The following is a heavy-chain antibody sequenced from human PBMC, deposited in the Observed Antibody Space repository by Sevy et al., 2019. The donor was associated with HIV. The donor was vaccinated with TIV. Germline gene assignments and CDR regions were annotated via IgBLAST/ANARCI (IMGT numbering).Heavy chain of an antibody. D-gene: IGHD1-26*01. Sequence: GGSLRLSCAASGFAFSTHAMHWVRQAPGKGLEWVAVISYEGTETFYAASVEGRFTISTVNSNNMLSLQINSLKPEDTAVYDWERDVGYSMKWYPLYWGHGTLVTVSS. V-gene: IGHV3-30-3*01. CDR2: ISYEGTET. CDR1: GFAFSTHA. J-gene: IGHJ4*01. CDR3: ERDVGYSMKWYPLY.